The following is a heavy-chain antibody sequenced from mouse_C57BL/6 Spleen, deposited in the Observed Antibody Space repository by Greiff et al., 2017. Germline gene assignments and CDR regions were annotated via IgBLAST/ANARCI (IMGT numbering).Heavy chain of an antibody. D-gene: IGHD2-4*01. CDR2: INPSNGGT. Sequence: QVQLQQSGTELVKPGASVKLSCKASGYTFTSYWMHWVKQRPGQGLEWIGNINPSNGGTNYNEKFKSKATLTVDKSSSTSYMQLSSLTSEDSAVYYCARDDYADYFDYWGQGTTLTVSS. V-gene: IGHV1-53*01. J-gene: IGHJ2*01. CDR1: GYTFTSYW. CDR3: ARDDYADYFDY.